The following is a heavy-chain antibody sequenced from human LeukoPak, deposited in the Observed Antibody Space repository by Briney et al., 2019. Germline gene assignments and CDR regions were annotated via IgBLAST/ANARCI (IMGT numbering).Heavy chain of an antibody. J-gene: IGHJ4*02. V-gene: IGHV1-8*01. CDR3: ARGPPNWGYDY. CDR1: GYTFTSYD. D-gene: IGHD7-27*01. Sequence: GASVKVSCKASGYTFTSYDFNRVRQATGQRPEWMGWMSPNSGDTGYAQKFQDRVTMTRNTSISAAYMELSSLRSDDTAVYYCARGPPNWGYDYWGPRTLVTVSS. CDR2: MSPNSGDT.